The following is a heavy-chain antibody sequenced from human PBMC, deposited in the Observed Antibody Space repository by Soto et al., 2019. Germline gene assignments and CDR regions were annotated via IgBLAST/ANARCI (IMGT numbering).Heavy chain of an antibody. CDR1: GFNFDDHA. CDR3: ARDIFRTITTIDY. CDR2: VSWTGAYT. D-gene: IGHD1-1*01. J-gene: IGHJ4*02. V-gene: IGHV3-9*01. Sequence: EVQLVESGGGLVQPGRSLRLSCAASGFNFDDHAINWVRQAPGKGLEWVSGVSWTGAYTGYAASVKGRFTISRDNAKSSLYLEMNSLRPEDTAFYYCARDIFRTITTIDYWGQGTLVTVSS.